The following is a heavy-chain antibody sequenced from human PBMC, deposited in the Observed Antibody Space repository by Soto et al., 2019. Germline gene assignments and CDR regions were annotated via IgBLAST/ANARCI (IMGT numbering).Heavy chain of an antibody. Sequence: QVQLVQSGAEVKKPESSVKVSCKTSGGTFVRHVISWVRQAPGQGPEWMGKMNPLSGIPNYAQKFQDRVTFTADTDSSTASMELSSLRSDDTAVYYCATPACAATWCSPSHNLDHWGQGTLVTVSS. D-gene: IGHD2-2*01. J-gene: IGHJ4*02. V-gene: IGHV1-69*09. CDR3: ATPACAATWCSPSHNLDH. CDR1: GGTFVRHV. CDR2: MNPLSGIP.